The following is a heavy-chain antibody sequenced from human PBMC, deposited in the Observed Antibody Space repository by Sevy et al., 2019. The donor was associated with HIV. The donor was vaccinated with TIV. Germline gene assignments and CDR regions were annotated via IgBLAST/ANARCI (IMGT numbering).Heavy chain of an antibody. Sequence: GGSLRLSCAASGFAFSNYFAMHWVRQAPGKGLEWVALISYDGSDKYYADSVKGRFTISRDNFKNTLYLQMNSLRAEDTAVYYCAKEYYYDSSGSVGAFDIWGQGTMVTVSS. D-gene: IGHD3-22*01. V-gene: IGHV3-30-3*01. CDR3: AKEYYYDSSGSVGAFDI. CDR2: ISYDGSDK. J-gene: IGHJ3*02. CDR1: GFAFSNYFA.